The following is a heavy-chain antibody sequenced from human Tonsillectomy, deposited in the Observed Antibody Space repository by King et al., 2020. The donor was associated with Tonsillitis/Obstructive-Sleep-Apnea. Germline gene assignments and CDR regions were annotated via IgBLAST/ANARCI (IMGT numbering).Heavy chain of an antibody. CDR2: IKSISKGETK. V-gene: IGHV3-15*01. Sequence: VQLVESGGGLVKPGGSLRLSCAASGFTFSNARMSWVRPAPGKGPEWVGRIKSISKGETKDSTAPCRGRFTISRDDSKNTLFLQMNSLKTEDTAVYYCATDWGSGTYYVRAFDVWGLGTMVTVSS. J-gene: IGHJ3*01. CDR1: GFTFSNAR. CDR3: ATDWGSGTYYVRAFDV. D-gene: IGHD1-26*01.